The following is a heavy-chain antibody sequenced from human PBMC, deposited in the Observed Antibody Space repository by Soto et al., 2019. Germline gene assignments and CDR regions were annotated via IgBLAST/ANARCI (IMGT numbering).Heavy chain of an antibody. CDR3: ARTIVVVTANLDY. V-gene: IGHV3-23*01. Sequence: EVQLLESGGGLVQPGGSLRLSCAASGFTFSSYAMSWVRQAPGKGLEWVSAISGSGGSTYYAASVKGRCTISRDNSKNTRYLQMNSLRAEDTAVYYCARTIVVVTANLDYWGQGTLVTVSS. J-gene: IGHJ4*02. CDR1: GFTFSSYA. D-gene: IGHD2-21*02. CDR2: ISGSGGST.